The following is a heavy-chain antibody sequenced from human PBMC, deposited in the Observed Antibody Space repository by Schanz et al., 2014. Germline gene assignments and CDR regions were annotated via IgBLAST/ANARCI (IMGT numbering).Heavy chain of an antibody. J-gene: IGHJ3*02. D-gene: IGHD2-2*01. CDR3: ARGTMPGTFDI. CDR1: GGTFSTYT. CDR2: IIPILGIA. V-gene: IGHV1-69*02. Sequence: QVQLVQSGADVKKPGSSVRVSCKSSGGTFSTYTISWVRQAPGQGLEWMGRIIPILGIANYAQKFQGRVTITADKSTSTAYMELSSLRYEDTALYYCARGTMPGTFDIWGQGTMVTVSS.